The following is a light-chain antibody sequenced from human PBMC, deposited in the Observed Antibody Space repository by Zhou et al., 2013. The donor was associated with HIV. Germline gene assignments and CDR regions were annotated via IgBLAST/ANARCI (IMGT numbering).Light chain of an antibody. J-gene: IGKJ1*01. CDR2: VAS. CDR1: RNIYNNY. CDR3: QQYGDSPLT. Sequence: VLTQSPGTLSLSPGERATLSCRASRNIYNNYLAWYQQRPGQALRLLINVASSRATGIPDRFSGSGSGTDFTLTISRLEPEDFAVYYCQQYGDSPLTFGQGSEVEI. V-gene: IGKV3-20*01.